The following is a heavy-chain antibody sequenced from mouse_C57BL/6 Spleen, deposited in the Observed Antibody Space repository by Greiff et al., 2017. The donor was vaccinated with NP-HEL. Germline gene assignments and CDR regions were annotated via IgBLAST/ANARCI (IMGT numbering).Heavy chain of an antibody. J-gene: IGHJ4*01. D-gene: IGHD1-1*01. Sequence: VKLMESGAELVKPGASVKISCKASGYAFSSYWMNWVKQRPGKGLEWIGQIYPGDGDTNYNGKFKGKATLTADKSSSTAYMQLSSLTSEDSAVYFCARRGPGSSLYYAMDYWGQGTSVTVSS. V-gene: IGHV1-80*01. CDR3: ARRGPGSSLYYAMDY. CDR1: GYAFSSYW. CDR2: IYPGDGDT.